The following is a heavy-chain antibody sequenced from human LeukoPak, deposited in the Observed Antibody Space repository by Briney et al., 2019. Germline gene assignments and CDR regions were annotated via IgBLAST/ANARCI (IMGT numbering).Heavy chain of an antibody. V-gene: IGHV3-30*18. CDR1: GFTFSNYG. J-gene: IGHJ4*02. Sequence: GGSLRLSCAASGFTFSNYGMRWVRQAPGKGLEWVAVISDDGSNKDYADSVKGRFTISRDNFKNTLYLQMNSLGAEDTAVYYCAKEAGYCTGGSCYWDYWGQGTLVTVSS. CDR3: AKEAGYCTGGSCYWDY. CDR2: ISDDGSNK. D-gene: IGHD2-15*01.